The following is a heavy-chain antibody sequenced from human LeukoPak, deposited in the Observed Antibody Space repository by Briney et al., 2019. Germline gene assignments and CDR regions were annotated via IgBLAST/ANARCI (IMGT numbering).Heavy chain of an antibody. D-gene: IGHD6-19*01. CDR1: GLTFSIYE. Sequence: GQSMRLSCAVSGLTFSIYEMNWVRQAPRKGREWGSYISSSGSTIYYTDSVKGRFTISRDNAKNSLYLQMNSLRAEDTAVYYCATLGYSSGWYGIDYWGQGTLVTVSS. CDR2: ISSSGSTI. J-gene: IGHJ4*02. V-gene: IGHV3-48*03. CDR3: ATLGYSSGWYGIDY.